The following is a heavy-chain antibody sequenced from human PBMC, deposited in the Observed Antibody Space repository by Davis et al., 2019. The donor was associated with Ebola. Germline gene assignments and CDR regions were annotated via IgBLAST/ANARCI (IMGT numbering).Heavy chain of an antibody. CDR2: IHYGGTT. Sequence: MPSETLSLTCTVSGGSISGYFWSWIRQPPGKGLEWIGHIHYGGTTTFNASLQSRITISVDTSKNQFSLRLTSVTAADTGVYYCARGQTYGSMVYGLDVWGRGTTVTVSS. CDR3: ARGQTYGSMVYGLDV. J-gene: IGHJ6*02. CDR1: GGSISGYF. D-gene: IGHD3-10*01. V-gene: IGHV4-59*08.